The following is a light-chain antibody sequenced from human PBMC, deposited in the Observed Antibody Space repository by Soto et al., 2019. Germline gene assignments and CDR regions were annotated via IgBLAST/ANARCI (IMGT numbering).Light chain of an antibody. CDR3: QQTKSYPLA. J-gene: IGKJ4*01. V-gene: IGKV1-12*01. CDR2: AAS. Sequence: DIQMTQSPSSVSASVGDRVTITCRASQDISNWLAWYQQRPGKAPNLLIYAASSLQTGVPSRFSGGGFGTDFTLTVSSLQPEDFATYYCQQTKSYPLAFGRGTKVEIK. CDR1: QDISNW.